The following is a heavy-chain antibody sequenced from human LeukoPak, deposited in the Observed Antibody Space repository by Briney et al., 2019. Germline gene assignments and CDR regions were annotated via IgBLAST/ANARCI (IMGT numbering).Heavy chain of an antibody. CDR3: ARGDAYYYDSSGYYYRPLDAFDI. J-gene: IGHJ3*02. V-gene: IGHV4-34*01. D-gene: IGHD3-22*01. CDR1: GGSFSGYY. CDR2: INHSGST. Sequence: SETLSLTCAVYGGSFSGYYWSWIRQPPGKGLEWIGEINHSGSTNYNPSLKSRVTISVDTSKNQFSPKLSSVTAADTAVYYCARGDAYYYDSSGYYYRPLDAFDIWGQGTMVTVSS.